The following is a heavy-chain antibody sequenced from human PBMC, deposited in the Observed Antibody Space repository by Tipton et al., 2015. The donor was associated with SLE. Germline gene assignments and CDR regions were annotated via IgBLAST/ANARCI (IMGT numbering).Heavy chain of an antibody. J-gene: IGHJ5*02. CDR2: IYYTGTT. V-gene: IGHV4-59*12. D-gene: IGHD2-8*01. CDR1: DGSITSYY. Sequence: TLSLTCSVSDGSITSYYWSWIRQPPGKELEWIGHIYYTGTTYYNPSLKSRLTLSIDTSKNQFSLRLNSVVAADTGVYYCARGGTGDGTNPFDPWGQGTLVTVSS. CDR3: ARGGTGDGTNPFDP.